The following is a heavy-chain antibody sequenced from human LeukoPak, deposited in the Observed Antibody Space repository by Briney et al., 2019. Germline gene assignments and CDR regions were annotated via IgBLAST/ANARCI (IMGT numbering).Heavy chain of an antibody. CDR2: INPHSCTT. J-gene: IGHJ4*02. CDR1: GYNFTAHY. CDR3: ARTHPHYNGLGRLADY. Sequence: ASVKVSCKASGYNFTAHYMHWVRQAPGQGLEWMGLINPHSCTTNYAQKFQGRVTMTRDTSIGTAYIELSRLASDDTAVYYCARTHPHYNGLGRLADYWGQGTLVIVSS. D-gene: IGHD3-10*01. V-gene: IGHV1-2*02.